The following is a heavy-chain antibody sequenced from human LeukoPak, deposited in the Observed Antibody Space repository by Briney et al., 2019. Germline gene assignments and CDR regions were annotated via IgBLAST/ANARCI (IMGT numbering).Heavy chain of an antibody. Sequence: GGSLRLSCAASGFTFSSYSMNWVRQAPGKGLEWVSSISSSSSYIYYADSVKGRFTISRDNAKNSLYLQMNSLRAEDTAVYYCARVGPAMGFAFYIWGQGTMGTVSS. V-gene: IGHV3-21*01. CDR2: ISSSSSYI. J-gene: IGHJ3*02. CDR3: ARVGPAMGFAFYI. D-gene: IGHD5-18*01. CDR1: GFTFSSYS.